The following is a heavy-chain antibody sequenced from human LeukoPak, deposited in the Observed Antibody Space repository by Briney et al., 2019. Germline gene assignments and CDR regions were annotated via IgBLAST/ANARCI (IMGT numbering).Heavy chain of an antibody. V-gene: IGHV3-7*02. Sequence: GGSLRLSCAASGFTLGDHWVTWVRQPPGKVVEWVANINQDGREKNYVDSVKGRFTISRDNAENSVYLQMSSLRVEDTAVYYCARGHYGMDVWGQGTTVIASS. CDR3: ARGHYGMDV. J-gene: IGHJ6*02. CDR1: GFTLGDHW. CDR2: INQDGREK.